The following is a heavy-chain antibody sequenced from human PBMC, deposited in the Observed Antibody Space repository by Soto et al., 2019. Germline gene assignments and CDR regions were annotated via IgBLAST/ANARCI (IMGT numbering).Heavy chain of an antibody. V-gene: IGHV1-18*01. CDR2: ISAYNGNR. CDR3: ARDLGGFPDY. CDR1: GYSFTSYG. J-gene: IGHJ4*02. Sequence: QVQLVQSGAEVKKPGGSVKVSGKASGYSFTSYGISWVRQAPGQGLEWMGWISAYNGNRKYAQKFQGRVTMTTDTSTSTAYMELRSLRSVDTAVYYCARDLGGFPDYWGQGTLVTVSS. D-gene: IGHD5-12*01.